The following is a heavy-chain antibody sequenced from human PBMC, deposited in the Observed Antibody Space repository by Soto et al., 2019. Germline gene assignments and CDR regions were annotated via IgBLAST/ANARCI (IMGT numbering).Heavy chain of an antibody. D-gene: IGHD2-21*02. CDR3: AQSRCGCDCLQSYASHYYYGVDV. Sequence: QITLKESGPTLAKPTQTLTLTCTFSGFSLRTSGVGVGWIRQPPGKALEWLALIYWDNDKRYSPSLKSRLTISKDTYEYPVILTMTNMEPVDTGKYYCAQSRCGCDCLQSYASHYYYGVDVCGQVTTVTVSS. V-gene: IGHV2-5*02. CDR2: IYWDNDK. J-gene: IGHJ6*02. CDR1: GFSLRTSGVG.